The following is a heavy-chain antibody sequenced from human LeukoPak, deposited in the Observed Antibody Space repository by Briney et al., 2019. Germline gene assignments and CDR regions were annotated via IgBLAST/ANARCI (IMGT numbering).Heavy chain of an antibody. CDR1: GYSISNYY. D-gene: IGHD6-19*01. Sequence: SETLSLTCTVSGYSISNYYWSWIRQPPGKGLDWIGYIFYSGSTNYNPSLKSRVTMSVDTSKSQFSLKLSSVTAADTAIYYCARYNSGWSYFDYWGQGTLVTVSS. CDR3: ARYNSGWSYFDY. J-gene: IGHJ4*02. CDR2: IFYSGST. V-gene: IGHV4-59*01.